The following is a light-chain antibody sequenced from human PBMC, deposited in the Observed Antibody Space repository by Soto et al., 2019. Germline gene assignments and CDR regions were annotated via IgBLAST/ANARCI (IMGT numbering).Light chain of an antibody. CDR2: AAS. CDR3: QQTFSTPIT. Sequence: DTQMTQSPSSLSASVGDRVTITCRASQTVRRYLNWYQQKPGKAPTLLIYAASTLESAVPPRFSGAGSETEFTLTINGLQPDDFATYYCQQTFSTPITFGQGTRLE. V-gene: IGKV1-39*01. J-gene: IGKJ5*01. CDR1: QTVRRY.